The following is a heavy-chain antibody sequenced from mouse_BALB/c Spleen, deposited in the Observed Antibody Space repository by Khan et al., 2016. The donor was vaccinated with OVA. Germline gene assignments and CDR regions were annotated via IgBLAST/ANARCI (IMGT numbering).Heavy chain of an antibody. CDR1: GYSITSGYG. CDR3: ARTARIKY. V-gene: IGHV3-1*02. Sequence: VQLKESGPGLVKPSQSLSLTCTVTGYSITSGYGWNWIRQFPGNKLEWMGYIRYSGSTNYNPSLKSRISITRDTSKNKLFLQLNSVTTEDTATYYCARTARIKYWGQGTTLTVSS. J-gene: IGHJ2*01. CDR2: IRYSGST. D-gene: IGHD1-2*01.